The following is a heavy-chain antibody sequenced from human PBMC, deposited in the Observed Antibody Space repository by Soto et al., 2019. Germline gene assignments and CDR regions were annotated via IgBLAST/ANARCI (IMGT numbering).Heavy chain of an antibody. CDR3: AKFAPRHYYDSSGYYYPYYYGMDV. J-gene: IGHJ6*02. Sequence: GGSPRLSCAASGFTFSSYAMSWVRQAPGKGLEWVSAISGSGGSTYYADSVKGRFTISRDNSKNTLYLQMNSLRAEDTAVYYCAKFAPRHYYDSSGYYYPYYYGMDVWGQGTTVTVSS. D-gene: IGHD3-22*01. CDR2: ISGSGGST. CDR1: GFTFSSYA. V-gene: IGHV3-23*01.